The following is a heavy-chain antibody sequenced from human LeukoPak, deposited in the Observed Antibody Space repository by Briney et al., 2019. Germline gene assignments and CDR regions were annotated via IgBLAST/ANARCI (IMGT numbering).Heavy chain of an antibody. D-gene: IGHD6-19*01. J-gene: IGHJ4*02. V-gene: IGHV1-2*02. CDR2: INPNSGGT. CDR1: GYTFTGYY. CDR3: ARTLEYSSGWYTYYFDY. Sequence: EASVKVSCKASGYTFTGYYMHWVRQAPGQGLEWMGWINPNSGGTNYAQKFQGRVTMTRDTSISTAYMELSRLRSDDTAVYYCARTLEYSSGWYTYYFDYWGQGTLVTVSS.